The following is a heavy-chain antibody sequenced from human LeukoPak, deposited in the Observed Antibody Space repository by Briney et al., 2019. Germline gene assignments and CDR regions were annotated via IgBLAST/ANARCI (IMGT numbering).Heavy chain of an antibody. V-gene: IGHV4-59*01. CDR2: IYHSGSI. CDR3: ARGGGFYYYRSRGARPNNWFDP. D-gene: IGHD3-22*01. J-gene: IGHJ5*02. CDR1: GASITNYY. Sequence: SETLSLTCSVSGASITNYYWTWIRQPPGKGLEWIAYIYHSGSINYSPSLKSRVTISLDTSRNQFSLKMNSVTAADTAVYYCARGGGFYYYRSRGARPNNWFDPWGQGILVTVSS.